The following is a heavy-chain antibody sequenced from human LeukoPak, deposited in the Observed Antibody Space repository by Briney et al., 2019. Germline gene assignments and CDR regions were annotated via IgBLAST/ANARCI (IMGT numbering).Heavy chain of an antibody. D-gene: IGHD2-21*01. J-gene: IGHJ4*02. Sequence: ASVKVSCKASGYTFTRYDINWVRQATGQGLEWMGWMNPNSGNTGYAQKFQGRVTMTRNTSISTAYMELSSLRSEDTAVYYCARGRFIRASILWWPWGQGTLVTVSS. V-gene: IGHV1-8*01. CDR3: ARGRFIRASILWWP. CDR1: GYTFTRYD. CDR2: MNPNSGNT.